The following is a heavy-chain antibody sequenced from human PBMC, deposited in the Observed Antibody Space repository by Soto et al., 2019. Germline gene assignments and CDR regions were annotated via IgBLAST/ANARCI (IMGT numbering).Heavy chain of an antibody. CDR1: GFTFSSYA. V-gene: IGHV3-23*01. CDR3: AKKYYFGSGSYVFYFDY. Sequence: EVQLLESGGGSVQPGGSLRLSCAASGFTFSSYAMTWVRQAPGKGLEWVSTMSGTAGNTYYADSVKGRFTISRDNSKNTLYLQMNSLRAEDTAVYYCAKKYYFGSGSYVFYFDYWGQGTLVTVSS. CDR2: MSGTAGNT. J-gene: IGHJ4*02. D-gene: IGHD3-10*01.